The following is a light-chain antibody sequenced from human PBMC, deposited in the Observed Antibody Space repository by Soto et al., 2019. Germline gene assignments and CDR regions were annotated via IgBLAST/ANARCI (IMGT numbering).Light chain of an antibody. CDR1: SSDLGGLNY. CDR3: CSYAGSRTYV. Sequence: QSALTQPASVSGSPGQSITIPCSGRSSDLGGLNYVSWYQQHPGKVPKLIIFEGTKRPSGVSDRFSGSKSGNTASLTISGLQTEDEADYYCCSYAGSRTYVFGPGTKLTVL. J-gene: IGLJ1*01. CDR2: EGT. V-gene: IGLV2-23*01.